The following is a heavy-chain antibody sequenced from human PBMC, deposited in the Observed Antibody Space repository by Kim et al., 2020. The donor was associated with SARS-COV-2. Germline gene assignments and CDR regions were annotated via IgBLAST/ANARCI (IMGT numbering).Heavy chain of an antibody. CDR2: ISSKTNSYAT. CDR1: GFTFSGSA. Sequence: GGSLRLSCAASGFTFSGSAMHWVRQASGKGLEWVGRISSKTNSYATAYAASVKGRFTISRDDSKSTAYLQMNSLKTEDTAVYYCTTAGRRDQGGMDVWGQGTTVTVSS. J-gene: IGHJ6*02. D-gene: IGHD3-10*01. CDR3: TTAGRRDQGGMDV. V-gene: IGHV3-73*01.